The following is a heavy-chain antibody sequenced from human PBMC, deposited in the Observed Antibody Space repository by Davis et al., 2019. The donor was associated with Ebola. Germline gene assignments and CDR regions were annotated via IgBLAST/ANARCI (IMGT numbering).Heavy chain of an antibody. Sequence: HSQTLSLTCDISGDSVSINSAGWNWIRQSPSRGLEWLGRTYYSSKWYNDYAAIVKSRIIINPDTSKNQFSLQLNSVTPEDTALYYCARGWLRGGMDVWGEGTTVTVSS. CDR3: ARGWLRGGMDV. CDR1: GDSVSINSAG. D-gene: IGHD5-18*01. CDR2: TYYSSKWYN. J-gene: IGHJ6*04. V-gene: IGHV6-1*01.